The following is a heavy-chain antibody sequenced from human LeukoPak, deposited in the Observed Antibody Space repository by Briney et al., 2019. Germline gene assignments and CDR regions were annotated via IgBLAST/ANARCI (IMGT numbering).Heavy chain of an antibody. Sequence: SETLSLTCTVSGGSIRSYYWTWIRQPPGKGLEWIGYIYYSGSTNYNPSLKSRVTISVDTSQNQFSLQLSSVTAADTAVYYCARVGCYYDASGIYYFDYWGQGTLVTVSS. D-gene: IGHD3-22*01. V-gene: IGHV4-59*01. CDR1: GGSIRSYY. CDR3: ARVGCYYDASGIYYFDY. CDR2: IYYSGST. J-gene: IGHJ4*02.